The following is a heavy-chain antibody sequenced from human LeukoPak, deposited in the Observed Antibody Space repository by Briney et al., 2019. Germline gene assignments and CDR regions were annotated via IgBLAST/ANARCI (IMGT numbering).Heavy chain of an antibody. Sequence: PGGSLRLSCAASGFTSSSYSMNWVRQAPGKGLEWVSYISSSSSTIYYADSVKGRFTISRDNAKNSLYLQMNSLRAEDTAVYYCASDSSGILPRFDYWGQGTLVTVSS. V-gene: IGHV3-48*04. J-gene: IGHJ4*02. D-gene: IGHD6-19*01. CDR1: GFTSSSYS. CDR2: ISSSSSTI. CDR3: ASDSSGILPRFDY.